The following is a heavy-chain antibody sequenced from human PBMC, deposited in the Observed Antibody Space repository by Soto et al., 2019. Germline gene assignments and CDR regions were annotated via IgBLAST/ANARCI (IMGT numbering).Heavy chain of an antibody. V-gene: IGHV4-30-4*01. CDR3: ARVLYSSGYYYYYYYGMDV. D-gene: IGHD3-22*01. CDR1: GGSISSGDYY. Sequence: PSETLSLTCTVSGGSISSGDYYGIWIRQPPGKVLEWIGYIYYSGSTYYNPSLKSRVTISVDTSKNQFSLKLSSVTAADTAVYYCARVLYSSGYYYYYYYGMDVWGQGTTVTVSS. J-gene: IGHJ6*02. CDR2: IYYSGST.